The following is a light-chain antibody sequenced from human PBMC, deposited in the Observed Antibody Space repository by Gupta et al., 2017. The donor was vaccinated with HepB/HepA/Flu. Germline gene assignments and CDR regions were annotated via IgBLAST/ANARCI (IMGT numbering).Light chain of an antibody. CDR2: RND. J-gene: IGLJ3*02. V-gene: IGLV1-47*01. CDR3: AVGDDDRNAWV. CDR1: SSNIGTNY. Sequence: QSVLPQPPSASGPPGQKVTISCFGGSSNIGTNYVYWYHHLPGTAPKLLIYRNDQRPSGVPDRFSGSKSGTSASVVISGLRAEDEADYYCAVGDDDRNAWVFGGGTKLTAL.